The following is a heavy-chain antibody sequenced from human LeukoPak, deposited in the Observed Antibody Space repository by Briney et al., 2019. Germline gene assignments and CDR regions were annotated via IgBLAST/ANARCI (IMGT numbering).Heavy chain of an antibody. CDR3: ARRYYYDILGTFDI. J-gene: IGHJ3*02. Sequence: PSETLSLTCTVSGGSVSSGSYYWSWIRQPPGKGLEWIGYIYYSGSTNYNPSLKSRVTISVDTSKNQFSLKLSSVTAADTAVYYCARRYYYDILGTFDIWGQGTMVAVSS. V-gene: IGHV4-61*01. D-gene: IGHD3-22*01. CDR2: IYYSGST. CDR1: GGSVSSGSYY.